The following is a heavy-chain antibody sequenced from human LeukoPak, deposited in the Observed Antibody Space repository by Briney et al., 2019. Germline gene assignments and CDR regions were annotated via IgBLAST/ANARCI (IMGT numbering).Heavy chain of an antibody. V-gene: IGHV4-38-2*02. Sequence: SSETLSLTCTVSGYSISSGYYWGWIRQPPGKGLEWIGSIYHSGSTYYNPSLKSRVTISVDTSKNQFSLKLSSVTAADTAVYYCARDGVTTADTLDYWGQGTLVTVSS. J-gene: IGHJ4*02. D-gene: IGHD4-17*01. CDR1: GYSISSGYY. CDR3: ARDGVTTADTLDY. CDR2: IYHSGST.